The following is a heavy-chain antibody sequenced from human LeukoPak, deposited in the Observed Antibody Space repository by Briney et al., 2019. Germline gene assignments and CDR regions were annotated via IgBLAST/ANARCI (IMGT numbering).Heavy chain of an antibody. CDR1: GGSISSSSYY. CDR2: IYYSGST. V-gene: IGHV4-39*01. J-gene: IGHJ3*02. D-gene: IGHD2-15*01. Sequence: SETLSLTCTVSGGSISSSSYYWGWIRQPPGKGLEWIGSIYYSGSTYYNPSLKSRVTISVDTSKNQFSLKLSSVTAADTAVYYCARNGCSGGSCFDAFDIWGQGTMVTVSS. CDR3: ARNGCSGGSCFDAFDI.